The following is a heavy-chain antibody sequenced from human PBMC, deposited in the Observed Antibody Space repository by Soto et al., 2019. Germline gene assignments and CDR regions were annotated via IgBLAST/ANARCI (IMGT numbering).Heavy chain of an antibody. J-gene: IGHJ4*02. D-gene: IGHD6-19*01. V-gene: IGHV4-39*01. CDR3: ARHGIAVAEDGIDD. Sequence: PSETLSLTCTVSGGSISSSSYYWGWIRQPPGKGLEWIGSIYYSGSTYYNPSLKSRVTISVDTSKNQFSLKLSSVTAADTAVYYCARHGIAVAEDGIDDWGQGTLVTVSS. CDR2: IYYSGST. CDR1: GGSISSSSYY.